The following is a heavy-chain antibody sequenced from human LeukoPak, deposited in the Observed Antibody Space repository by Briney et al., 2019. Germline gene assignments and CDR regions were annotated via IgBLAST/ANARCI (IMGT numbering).Heavy chain of an antibody. CDR3: ARGPLTTWDYYYYYMDV. J-gene: IGHJ6*03. CDR1: GFTFSSYW. Sequence: PGGSLKLSCAASGFTFSSYWMHWVRQAPGKGLVWVSRINSGGSSTNYADSVKGRFTISRDNAKNTLFLQMNSLRAEDTAVYYCARGPLTTWDYYYYYMDVWGKGTTVTVSS. CDR2: INSGGSST. D-gene: IGHD4-17*01. V-gene: IGHV3-74*01.